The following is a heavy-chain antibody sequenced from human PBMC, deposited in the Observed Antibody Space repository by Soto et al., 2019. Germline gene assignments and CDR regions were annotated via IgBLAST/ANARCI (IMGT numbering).Heavy chain of an antibody. V-gene: IGHV3-15*07. Sequence: EVQLVESGGGLVKPGGSLRLSCAASGFTFSNAWMNWVRQAPGKGLEWVGRIKSKTDGGTKDYAAAVKGRFTISRDDEKNTLYLQSNSLKTEDTEGYYCTTGLKRGYRDYWGQGTLVTVSS. D-gene: IGHD5-12*01. J-gene: IGHJ4*02. CDR3: TTGLKRGYRDY. CDR1: GFTFSNAW. CDR2: IKSKTDGGTK.